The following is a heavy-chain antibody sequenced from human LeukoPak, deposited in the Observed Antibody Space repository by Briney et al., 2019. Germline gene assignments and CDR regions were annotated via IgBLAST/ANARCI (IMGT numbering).Heavy chain of an antibody. CDR2: ISSTSSSYT. V-gene: IGHV3-11*06. J-gene: IGHJ2*01. Sequence: LSLTCTVSGGSISSGGYYWSWIRQAPGKGLEWVSYISSTSSSYTNYADSVKGRFTISRDNAKNSLYLQMNSLRAEDTAVYYCARGGCSGGSCYYWYFDLWGRGTLVTVSS. CDR3: ARGGCSGGSCYYWYFDL. D-gene: IGHD2-15*01. CDR1: GGSISSGGYY.